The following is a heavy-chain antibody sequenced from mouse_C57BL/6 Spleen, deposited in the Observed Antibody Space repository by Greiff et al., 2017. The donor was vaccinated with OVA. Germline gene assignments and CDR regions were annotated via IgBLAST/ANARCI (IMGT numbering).Heavy chain of an antibody. V-gene: IGHV3-6*01. Sequence: EVQLKESGPGLVKPSQSLSLTCSVTGYSITSGYYWNWIRQFPGNKLEWMGYISYDGSNNYNPSLKNRISITRDTSKNQFFLKLNSVTTEETATYYCAREEAQAARFANWGEGTLVTVCA. D-gene: IGHD3-2*02. CDR1: GYSITSGYY. J-gene: IGHJ3*01. CDR2: ISYDGSN. CDR3: AREEAQAARFAN.